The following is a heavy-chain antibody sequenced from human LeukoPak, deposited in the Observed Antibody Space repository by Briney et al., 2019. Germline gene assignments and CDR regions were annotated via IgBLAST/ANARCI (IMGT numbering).Heavy chain of an antibody. J-gene: IGHJ4*02. D-gene: IGHD3-10*01. CDR1: GFTVSSNY. CDR2: IYSGGST. CDR3: ARENRPGTGSYPS. Sequence: GGSLRLSCAASGFTVSSNYMNWVRQAPGQGLEWISVIYSGGSTYYADSVKGRFTISRDDSKNTLYLQMNSLRAEDTAVYYCARENRPGTGSYPSWGQGTLVTVPS. V-gene: IGHV3-53*01.